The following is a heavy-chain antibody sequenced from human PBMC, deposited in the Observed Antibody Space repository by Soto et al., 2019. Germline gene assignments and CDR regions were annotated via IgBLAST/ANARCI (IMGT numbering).Heavy chain of an antibody. CDR2: SSYDGRET. CDR3: ARDSGWPILNFDN. Sequence: VGSLRLSCAASDFDFSSYGIHWVRQAPGKGLEWVAASSYDGRETFYADSAKGRSTVSKEMSKNTAFLQMNALRHEDTAVYFCARDSGWPILNFDNWGQGTPLTVSS. V-gene: IGHV3-30*03. J-gene: IGHJ4*02. CDR1: DFDFSSYG. D-gene: IGHD3-10*01.